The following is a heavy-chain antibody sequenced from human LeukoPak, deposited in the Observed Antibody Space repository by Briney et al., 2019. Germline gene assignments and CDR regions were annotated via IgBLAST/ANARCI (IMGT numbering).Heavy chain of an antibody. D-gene: IGHD5-18*01. CDR3: ARLWIQLWLPNWFDP. Sequence: KPGGSLRLSCAASGFTFSDYYMSWIRQAPGKGLEWVSYISASANTIYYADSVKGRFTISRDNAKNSLYLQMNSLRAEDTAVYYCARLWIQLWLPNWFDPWGQGTLVTVSS. CDR2: ISASANTI. CDR1: GFTFSDYY. V-gene: IGHV3-11*01. J-gene: IGHJ5*02.